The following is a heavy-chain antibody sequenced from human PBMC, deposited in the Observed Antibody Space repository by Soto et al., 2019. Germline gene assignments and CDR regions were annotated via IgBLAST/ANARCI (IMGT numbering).Heavy chain of an antibody. V-gene: IGHV3-74*01. CDR3: ARERENNDIYWFGP. D-gene: IGHD3-9*01. CDR1: GFTFRSYW. J-gene: IGHJ5*02. CDR2: INPDGGTT. Sequence: GGSLRLSCAASGFTFRSYWMHWVRQAPGKGPVWVSRINPDGGTTSYADSVTGRFTISRDNAKNTLYLQMNSLRGEDSAIYYCARERENNDIYWFGPWGQGTLVTVSS.